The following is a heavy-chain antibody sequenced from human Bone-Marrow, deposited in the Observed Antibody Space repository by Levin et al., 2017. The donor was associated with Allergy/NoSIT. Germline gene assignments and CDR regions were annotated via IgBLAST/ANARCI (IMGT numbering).Heavy chain of an antibody. Sequence: SETLSLTCSVSGASITSYYWTWIRQAPGKGLDWIGYVSYSGGPTYNPSLKSRVTITADKSKNQFSLKLTSVTAAGTAAYYCTRSLGYCDSSTCYGSWFDPWGQGTLVSVSS. V-gene: IGHV4-59*01. D-gene: IGHD2/OR15-2a*01. J-gene: IGHJ5*02. CDR2: VSYSGGP. CDR3: TRSLGYCDSSTCYGSWFDP. CDR1: GASITSYY.